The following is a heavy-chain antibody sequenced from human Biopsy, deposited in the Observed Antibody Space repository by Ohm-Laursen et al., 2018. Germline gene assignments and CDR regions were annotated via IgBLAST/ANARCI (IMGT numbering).Heavy chain of an antibody. CDR2: IRSKDNGYAP. CDR3: TRHPEPYYYGMDV. D-gene: IGHD1-14*01. CDR1: GFTFSGSV. J-gene: IGHJ6*02. Sequence: LRLSCAASGFTFSGSVIHWVRQASGKGLEWVGRIRSKDNGYAPEYGASVKGRFTISRDDSKNTAYLQMNSLKSEDTAVYYCTRHPEPYYYGMDVWGQGTTVTVSS. V-gene: IGHV3-73*01.